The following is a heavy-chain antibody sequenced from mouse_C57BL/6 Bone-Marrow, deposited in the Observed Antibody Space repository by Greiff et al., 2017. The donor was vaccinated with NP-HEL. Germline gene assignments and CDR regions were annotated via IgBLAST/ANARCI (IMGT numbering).Heavy chain of an antibody. CDR3: ARGYYDYDGRDY. D-gene: IGHD2-4*01. J-gene: IGHJ2*01. V-gene: IGHV1-19*01. CDR1: GYTFTDYY. Sequence: EVQLQQSGPVLVKPGASVKMSCKASGYTFTDYYMNWVKQSHGKSLEWIGVINPYNGGTSYNQKFKGKATLTVDKSSSTAYMELNSLTSEDSAVYYCARGYYDYDGRDYWGQGTTLTVSS. CDR2: INPYNGGT.